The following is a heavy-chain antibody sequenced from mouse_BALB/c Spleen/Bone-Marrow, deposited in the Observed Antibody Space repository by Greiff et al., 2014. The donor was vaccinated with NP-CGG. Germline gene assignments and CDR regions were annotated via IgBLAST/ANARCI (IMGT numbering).Heavy chain of an antibody. V-gene: IGHV5-4*02. D-gene: IGHD2-1*01. CDR3: ARDGNFAMDY. Sequence: EVQVVESGGGLVKPGGSLKLSCAVSGFTFSDYYMYWVRQNPEKRLEWVATINDGGSYTYYPDSVKGRFTISRDNAKNNLYLQMSSLKSEDTATYYCARDGNFAMDYWGQGTSVTVSS. CDR1: GFTFSDYY. J-gene: IGHJ4*01. CDR2: INDGGSYT.